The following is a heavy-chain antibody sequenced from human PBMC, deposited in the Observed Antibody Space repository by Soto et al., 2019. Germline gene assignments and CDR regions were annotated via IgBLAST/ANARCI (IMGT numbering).Heavy chain of an antibody. D-gene: IGHD4-17*01. CDR3: VKENLRYGDYSPFAY. CDR2: ISGSGVST. Sequence: EVQLLESGGGLVQPGGSLRLSCAASGFTFNNYAMSWVRQTPGEGLEWVSAISGSGVSTYYADSVRGQLTITRDNSKNTLYLQMNSLGDADTAVYDCVKENLRYGDYSPFAYWGQGTLVTVSS. V-gene: IGHV3-23*01. CDR1: GFTFNNYA. J-gene: IGHJ4*02.